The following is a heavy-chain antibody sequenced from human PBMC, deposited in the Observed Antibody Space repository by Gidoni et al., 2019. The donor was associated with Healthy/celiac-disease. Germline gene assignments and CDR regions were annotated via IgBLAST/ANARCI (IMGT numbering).Heavy chain of an antibody. Sequence: QVQLQQWGAGLLKPSETLSLTCAVYGGSFSGYYWSWIRQPPGKGLEWIGEINHSGSTNYNPSLKSRVTISVDTSKNQFSLKLSSVTAADTAVYYCASTSSPGYSSSAEVSYWGQGTLVTVSS. CDR2: INHSGST. D-gene: IGHD6-13*01. J-gene: IGHJ4*02. CDR1: GGSFSGYY. V-gene: IGHV4-34*01. CDR3: ASTSSPGYSSSAEVSY.